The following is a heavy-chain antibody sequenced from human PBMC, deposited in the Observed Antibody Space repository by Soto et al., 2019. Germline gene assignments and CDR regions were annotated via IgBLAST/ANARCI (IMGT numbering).Heavy chain of an antibody. CDR1: GGTFSSYA. CDR3: ARDSTAYYDSSGPDDAFDI. D-gene: IGHD3-22*01. J-gene: IGHJ3*02. Sequence: SVKVSCKASGGTFSSYAISWVRQAPGQGLEWMGGIIPIFGTANYAQKFQGRVTITADESTSTAYMELSSLRSEDTAVYYCARDSTAYYDSSGPDDAFDIWGQRTMVTVSS. CDR2: IIPIFGTA. V-gene: IGHV1-69*13.